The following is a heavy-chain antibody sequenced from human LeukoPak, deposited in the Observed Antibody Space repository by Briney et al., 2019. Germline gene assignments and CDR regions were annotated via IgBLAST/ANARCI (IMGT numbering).Heavy chain of an antibody. CDR3: AGSAGLDIRYFDWLPPPPDIVATIWNY. Sequence: KPPETLSLTCTLSGGSISNYYWSWTRHPPEKGLEWIGYIYYSGSTNYNPSLKRRVAISVEPSKNRFSLKLSSVPDADTAVYYCAGSAGLDIRYFDWLPPPPDIVATIWNYWGQGTLVTVSS. J-gene: IGHJ4*02. CDR1: GGSISNYY. V-gene: IGHV4-59*08. D-gene: IGHD3-9*01. CDR2: IYYSGST.